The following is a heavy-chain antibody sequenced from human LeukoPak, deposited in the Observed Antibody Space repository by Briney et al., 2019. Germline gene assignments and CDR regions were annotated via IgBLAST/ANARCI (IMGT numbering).Heavy chain of an antibody. Sequence: PVGSLRLSCAASGFTFSSYAMSWVRQAPGKGLEWVSAISGSGGSTYYADSVKGRFTISRDNSKNTLYLQMNSLRAEDTAVYYCAKDRGVWWELLDYWGQGTLVTVSS. CDR3: AKDRGVWWELLDY. CDR2: ISGSGGST. J-gene: IGHJ4*02. V-gene: IGHV3-23*01. CDR1: GFTFSSYA. D-gene: IGHD1-26*01.